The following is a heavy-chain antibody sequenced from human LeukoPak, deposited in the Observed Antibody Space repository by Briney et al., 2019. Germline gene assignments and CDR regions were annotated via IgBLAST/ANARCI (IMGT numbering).Heavy chain of an antibody. D-gene: IGHD1-26*01. J-gene: IGHJ4*02. Sequence: ASVKVSCNASGYTFTSYGISWVRQAPGQGLEWMGWISAYNGNTNYAQKLQGRVTMTTDTSTSTAYMELRSLRSDDTAVYYCARDESRWSYLSYYFDYWGQGTLVTVSS. CDR2: ISAYNGNT. CDR3: ARDESRWSYLSYYFDY. V-gene: IGHV1-18*01. CDR1: GYTFTSYG.